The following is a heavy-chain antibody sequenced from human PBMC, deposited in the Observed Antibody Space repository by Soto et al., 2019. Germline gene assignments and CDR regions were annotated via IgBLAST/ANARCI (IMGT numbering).Heavy chain of an antibody. D-gene: IGHD3-3*01. CDR2: VYANDNE. V-gene: IGHV2-5*01. Sequence: QITLKESGPTLVKPTQTLTLTCTFSGFSLSTGGGAVGWIRQPPGKALEWLASVYANDNEQFSPSLKSRLTTXKXTXXNQVVLTMTNMDPVDTATYYCAHRRSVASRCWFDPWGQGTLVTVSS. J-gene: IGHJ5*02. CDR1: GFSLSTGGGA. CDR3: AHRRSVASRCWFDP.